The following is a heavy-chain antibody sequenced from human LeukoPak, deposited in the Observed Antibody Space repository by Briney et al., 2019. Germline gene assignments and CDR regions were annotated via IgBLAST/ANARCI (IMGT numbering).Heavy chain of an antibody. V-gene: IGHV3-23*01. D-gene: IGHD6-13*01. J-gene: IGHJ4*02. Sequence: GGSLRLSCAASGFTFSSYAMSWVRQAPGKGLEWVSAISGSGGSTYYADSVKGRFTISRDNPKNTLYLQMNSLRAEDTAVYYCAKDSRIAAAGWNDFDYWGQGTLVTVSS. CDR1: GFTFSSYA. CDR3: AKDSRIAAAGWNDFDY. CDR2: ISGSGGST.